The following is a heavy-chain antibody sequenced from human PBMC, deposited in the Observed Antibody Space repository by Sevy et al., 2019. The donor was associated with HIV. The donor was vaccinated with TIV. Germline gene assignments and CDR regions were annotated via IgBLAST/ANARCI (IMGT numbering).Heavy chain of an antibody. CDR2: ITGNSDGV. CDR1: GFNFNEYA. D-gene: IGHD6-19*01. CDR3: AKDLISVAGFYAFDM. V-gene: IGHV3-9*01. Sequence: GGSLRLSCAASGFNFNEYAMSWVRQAPGKGLEWVSGITGNSDGVVYADSVKGRFTISTDKAKNSLYLQMNSLRPEDTALYYCAKDLISVAGFYAFDMWGQGTMVTVSS. J-gene: IGHJ3*02.